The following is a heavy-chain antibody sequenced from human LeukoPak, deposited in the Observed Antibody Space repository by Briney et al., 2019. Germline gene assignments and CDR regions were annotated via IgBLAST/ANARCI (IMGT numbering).Heavy chain of an antibody. J-gene: IGHJ4*02. CDR1: GGSISSGSYY. CDR3: ARDRGRDGYNYVDY. V-gene: IGHV4-61*02. CDR2: IYTSGST. Sequence: PSQTLSLTCTVSGGSISSGSYYWSWIRQPAGKGLEWIGRIYTSGSTNYNPSLKSRVTISVDTSENQFSLKLSFVTAADTAVYYCARDRGRDGYNYVDYWGQGTLVTVSS. D-gene: IGHD5-24*01.